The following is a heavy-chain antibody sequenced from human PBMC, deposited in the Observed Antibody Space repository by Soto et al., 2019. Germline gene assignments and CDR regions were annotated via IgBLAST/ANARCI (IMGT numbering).Heavy chain of an antibody. Sequence: PGGSLRLSCTGSAFTLGDYGMSWVRQAPGKGLEWVGSIRSKAYGGTTEYAASVRGRFTISRDDSKRIAYLQMNSLKTEDTALYYCTRDNWNFRDYYYYFMDVWGQGTTVTVSS. CDR3: TRDNWNFRDYYYYFMDV. CDR1: AFTLGDYG. J-gene: IGHJ6*02. V-gene: IGHV3-49*04. D-gene: IGHD1-7*01. CDR2: IRSKAYGGTT.